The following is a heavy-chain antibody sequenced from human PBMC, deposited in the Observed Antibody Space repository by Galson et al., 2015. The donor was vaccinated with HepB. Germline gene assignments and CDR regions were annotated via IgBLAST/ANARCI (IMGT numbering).Heavy chain of an antibody. J-gene: IGHJ6*02. Sequence: SLRLSCAASGFTFSSYAMSWVRQAPGKGLEWVSAISGSGGSTYYADSVKGRFTISRDNSKNTLYLQMNSLRAEDTAVYYCAKWIAVAARGADGYYYYGMDVWGQGTTVTVSS. CDR2: ISGSGGST. CDR1: GFTFSSYA. D-gene: IGHD6-19*01. V-gene: IGHV3-23*01. CDR3: AKWIAVAARGADGYYYYGMDV.